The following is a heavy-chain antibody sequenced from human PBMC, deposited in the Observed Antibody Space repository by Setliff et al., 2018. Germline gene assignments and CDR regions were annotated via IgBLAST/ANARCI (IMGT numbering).Heavy chain of an antibody. D-gene: IGHD6-6*01. CDR1: GGTFSDYY. CDR2: INHRGST. J-gene: IGHJ4*02. V-gene: IGHV4-34*01. Sequence: SETLSLTCAAYGGTFSDYYWTWIRQPPGKGLEWVGEINHRGSTNYNPSLKSRVTISVDTSKDQFSLNLRYVTAADTAVYYCARGRNVAVRLLDSWGQGNLVTVSS. CDR3: ARGRNVAVRLLDS.